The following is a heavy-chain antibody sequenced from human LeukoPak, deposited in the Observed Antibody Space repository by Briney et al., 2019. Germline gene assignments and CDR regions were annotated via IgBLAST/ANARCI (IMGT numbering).Heavy chain of an antibody. V-gene: IGHV3-30*02. CDR1: GFTFSSYG. Sequence: GGSLRLSCAASGFTFSSYGMHWVRQAPGKGLEWVAFIRYDGSNKYYADSVKGRFTISRDNSKNTLYLQMNSLRAEDTAVYYCAKDLEHISYYFDYWGQGTLVTVSS. J-gene: IGHJ4*02. CDR2: IRYDGSNK. D-gene: IGHD2-21*01. CDR3: AKDLEHISYYFDY.